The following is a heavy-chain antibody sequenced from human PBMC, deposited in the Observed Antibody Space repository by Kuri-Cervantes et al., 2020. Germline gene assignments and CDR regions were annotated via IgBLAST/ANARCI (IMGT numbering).Heavy chain of an antibody. CDR1: GGSISSSSYY. D-gene: IGHD3-10*01. V-gene: IGHV4-39*07. J-gene: IGHJ4*02. CDR3: ARFGESWTDH. Sequence: GSLRLSCTVSGGSISSSSYYWGWIRQPPGKGLEWIGSIYYSGSTYYNPSLKSRVTISVDTSKNQFSLKLSPVTAADTAVYYCARFGESWTDHWGQGTLVTVSS. CDR2: IYYSGST.